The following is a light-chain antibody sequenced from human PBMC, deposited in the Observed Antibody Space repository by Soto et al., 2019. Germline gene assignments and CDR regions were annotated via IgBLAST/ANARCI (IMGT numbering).Light chain of an antibody. Sequence: DIQMTQSPSTLSASVGDRVTITCRASQSISSWLAWYQQKPGKAPKLLIYDASSLESGVPSRFSGSGSGTEFTLTINSLQRDDFATYYCQQYNGYSKTFGQGTKVDIK. CDR3: QQYNGYSKT. CDR2: DAS. V-gene: IGKV1-5*01. CDR1: QSISSW. J-gene: IGKJ1*01.